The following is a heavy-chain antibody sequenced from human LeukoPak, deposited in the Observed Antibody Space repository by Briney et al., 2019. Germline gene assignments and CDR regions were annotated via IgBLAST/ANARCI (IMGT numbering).Heavy chain of an antibody. CDR2: VYPADSDT. CDR3: ARHKRDSSGYFIDS. V-gene: IGHV5-51*01. Sequence: GESLKISCEASGYSFTPDWIGWVRQMPRKGLEWVGIVYPADSDTRYSPSFQGQVTISADKSIRTAYLQWSSLKASDTAIYYCARHKRDSSGYFIDSWGQGTPVTVSS. CDR1: GYSFTPDW. D-gene: IGHD3-22*01. J-gene: IGHJ4*02.